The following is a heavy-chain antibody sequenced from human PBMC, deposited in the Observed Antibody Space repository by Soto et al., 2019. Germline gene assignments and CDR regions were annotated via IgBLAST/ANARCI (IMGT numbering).Heavy chain of an antibody. J-gene: IGHJ4*02. D-gene: IGHD5-12*01. CDR2: INPKNGDT. V-gene: IGHV1-2*02. CDR3: ARHSGYDYVFDY. Sequence: ASVKDSCKASGYTFTGYYIHWVRQAPGQGLEWMGWINPKNGDTIFAQKFQGRVTMTRDTSTSTAYMELTSLRFDDTAVYYCARHSGYDYVFDYWGQGTLVTVSS. CDR1: GYTFTGYY.